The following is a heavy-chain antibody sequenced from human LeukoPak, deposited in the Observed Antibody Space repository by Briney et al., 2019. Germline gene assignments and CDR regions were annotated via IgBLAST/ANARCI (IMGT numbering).Heavy chain of an antibody. CDR3: AKGSASTDYYDSSGYYYGYFDY. CDR1: GFTFSSYA. V-gene: IGHV3-23*01. Sequence: GGSLRLSCAASGFTFSSYAMSWVRQAPGKGLEWVSAISGSGGSTYYADSVKGRFTISRDNSKNTLYLQMNSLRAEDTAVYYCAKGSASTDYYDSSGYYYGYFDYWGQGTLVTVSS. CDR2: ISGSGGST. D-gene: IGHD3-22*01. J-gene: IGHJ4*02.